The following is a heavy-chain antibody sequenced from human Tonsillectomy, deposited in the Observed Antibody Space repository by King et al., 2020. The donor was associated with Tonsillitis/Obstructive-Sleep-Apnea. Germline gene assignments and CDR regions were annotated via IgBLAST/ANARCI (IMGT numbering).Heavy chain of an antibody. Sequence: VQLVESGAEVKKPGASVKVSCKASGYTFSSYGISWVRQSPGQGLEGMGWISAYNGNTMYAQKFQGRVTMTPDTSTSTDYMELRSLRSDDTAVYYCARAGVYGDYLYYFDYWGQGTLVTVSS. D-gene: IGHD4-17*01. CDR3: ARAGVYGDYLYYFDY. J-gene: IGHJ4*02. V-gene: IGHV1-18*01. CDR1: GYTFSSYG. CDR2: ISAYNGNT.